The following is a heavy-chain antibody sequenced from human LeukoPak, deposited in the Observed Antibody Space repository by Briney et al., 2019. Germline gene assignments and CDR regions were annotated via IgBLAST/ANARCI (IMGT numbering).Heavy chain of an antibody. D-gene: IGHD2-15*01. CDR2: IYYSGST. CDR3: ARAVVVAAAHYFDP. J-gene: IGHJ5*02. Sequence: SETLSLTCTVSGGSISRYYWSWIRQPPGKGLEWIGFIYYSGSTNYNPSLKGRVTISVDTSKNQFSLNLSSVTATDTAVYYCARAVVVAAAHYFDPWGQGTLVTVSS. V-gene: IGHV4-59*08. CDR1: GGSISRYY.